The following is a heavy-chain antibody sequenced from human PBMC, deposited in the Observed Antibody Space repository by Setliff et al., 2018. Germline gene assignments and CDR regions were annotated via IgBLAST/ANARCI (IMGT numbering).Heavy chain of an antibody. CDR2: MNPNSGKT. CDR3: ARERDFDY. CDR1: GYPFIIYD. V-gene: IGHV1-8*02. J-gene: IGHJ4*02. Sequence: ASVKVSCKASGYPFIIYDINWVRQAPGQGLEWMGWMNPNSGKTGYAQKFQGRVIMTRNTSISTDYLELNTLRSDDTAVYYCARERDFDYWGQGTLGTVSS.